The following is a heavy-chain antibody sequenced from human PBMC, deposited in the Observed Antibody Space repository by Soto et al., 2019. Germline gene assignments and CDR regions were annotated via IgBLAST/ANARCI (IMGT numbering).Heavy chain of an antibody. V-gene: IGHV4-4*07. D-gene: IGHD4-4*01. J-gene: IGHJ5*02. CDR3: ARVYTVTTFGAGMWFDT. CDR1: GGSISSYY. CDR2: IYTSGST. Sequence: PSETLSLTCTVSGGSISSYYWSWIRQPAGKGLEWIGRIYTSGSTNYNPSLKSRVTMSVDTSKNQFSLKLSSVTAADTAVYYCARVYTVTTFGAGMWFDTWGQGTLVSVSS.